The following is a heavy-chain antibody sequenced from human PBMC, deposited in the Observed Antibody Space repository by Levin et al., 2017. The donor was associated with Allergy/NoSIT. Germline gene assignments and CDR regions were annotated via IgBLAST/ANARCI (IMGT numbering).Heavy chain of an antibody. CDR1: GFSLSTSGVG. V-gene: IGHV2-5*02. CDR2: IYWDDDK. Sequence: SGPTLVKPTQTLTLTCTFSGFSLSTSGVGVGWIRQPPGKALEWLAVIYWDDDKRYSPSLKSRPTITKDTSKNQVVLKMTNMDPVDTATYYCAKRPNGYISGWDQANFDYWGQGTLVTVSS. J-gene: IGHJ4*02. CDR3: AKRPNGYISGWDQANFDY. D-gene: IGHD6-19*01.